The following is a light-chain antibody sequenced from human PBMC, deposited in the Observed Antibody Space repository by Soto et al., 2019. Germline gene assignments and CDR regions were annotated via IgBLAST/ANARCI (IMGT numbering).Light chain of an antibody. Sequence: DIQMTQSPSTLSASVGDRVTITCRASQTISKWLVWYQQKPGKAPKVLIFDASILASGVPSRFSGSGYGTQFTLTISSLQPDDFATYYCQQYNGYSTCTLGQGTKVDIK. CDR1: QTISKW. CDR2: DAS. CDR3: QQYNGYSTCT. V-gene: IGKV1-5*01. J-gene: IGKJ1*01.